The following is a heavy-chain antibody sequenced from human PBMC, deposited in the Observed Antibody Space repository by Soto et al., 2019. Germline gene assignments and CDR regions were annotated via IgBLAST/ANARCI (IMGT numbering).Heavy chain of an antibody. CDR2: IIPIFGTA. Sequence: GASVKVSCKASGGTFSSYAISWVRQAPGQGLEWMGGIIPIFGTANYAQKFQGRVTITADESTSTAYMELSSLRSEDTAVYYCARAKVKDIVVVPAADPYYYYYGMDVWGQGTTVTVSS. CDR3: ARAKVKDIVVVPAADPYYYYYGMDV. CDR1: GGTFSSYA. V-gene: IGHV1-69*13. D-gene: IGHD2-2*01. J-gene: IGHJ6*02.